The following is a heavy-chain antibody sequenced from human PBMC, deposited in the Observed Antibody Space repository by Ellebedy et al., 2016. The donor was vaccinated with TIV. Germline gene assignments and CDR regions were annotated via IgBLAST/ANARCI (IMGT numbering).Heavy chain of an antibody. Sequence: GESLKISXAASGFSFNTFFMSWVRHSPWRGLEWVSTISAGSDTTRFADSVKGRFTISRGNSKNTVYLRMNDLRAEDTAVYYCRQGHYADYWGQGTLVIVSS. J-gene: IGHJ4*02. CDR1: GFSFNTFF. V-gene: IGHV3-23*01. CDR2: ISAGSDTT. CDR3: RQGHYADY.